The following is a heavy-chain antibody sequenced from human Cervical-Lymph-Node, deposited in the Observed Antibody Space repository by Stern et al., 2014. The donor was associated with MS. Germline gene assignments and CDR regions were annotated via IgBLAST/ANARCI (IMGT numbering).Heavy chain of an antibody. Sequence: VQLVESGGGVVQPGRSLRLSCAASGFTFSSYAMHWVRQAPGKGLEWVAVISYDGSNKYYADSVKGRFTISRDNSKNTLYLQMNSLRAEDTAVYYCARNSTYWGQGTLVTVSS. J-gene: IGHJ4*02. CDR3: ARNSTY. V-gene: IGHV3-30*01. D-gene: IGHD4-23*01. CDR2: ISYDGSNK. CDR1: GFTFSSYA.